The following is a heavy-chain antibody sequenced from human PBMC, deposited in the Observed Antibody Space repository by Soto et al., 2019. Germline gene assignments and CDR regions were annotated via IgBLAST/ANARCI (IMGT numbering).Heavy chain of an antibody. V-gene: IGHV3-23*01. Sequence: PVGSLRLSCAASGFSFSDYSMTWVRQAPGRGLQWVSTLTRGGTTFYADSVKGRFTISRDNSKNTLSLQMHSLRTEDTALYYCAKRATTVPTPGNYFDCWGQGTLVTVSS. J-gene: IGHJ4*02. CDR3: AKRATTVPTPGNYFDC. CDR1: GFSFSDYS. CDR2: LTRGGTT. D-gene: IGHD2-15*01.